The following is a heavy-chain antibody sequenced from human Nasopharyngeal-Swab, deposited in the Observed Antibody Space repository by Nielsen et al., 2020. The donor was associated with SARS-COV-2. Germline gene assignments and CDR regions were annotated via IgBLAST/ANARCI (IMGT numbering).Heavy chain of an antibody. D-gene: IGHD3-10*01. CDR2: IKQDGSEK. V-gene: IGHV3-7*03. Sequence: GESLKISCAASGFTFSSYWMSWVRQAPGKGLEWVANIKQDGSEKYYVDSVKGRFTISRDNAKNSLYLQMNSLRAEDTAVYYCARVERSGVWFGELPTAEYFQHWGQGTLVTVSS. CDR3: ARVERSGVWFGELPTAEYFQH. J-gene: IGHJ1*01. CDR1: GFTFSSYW.